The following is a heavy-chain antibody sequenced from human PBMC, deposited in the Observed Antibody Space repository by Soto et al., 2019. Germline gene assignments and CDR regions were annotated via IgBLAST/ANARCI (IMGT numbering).Heavy chain of an antibody. D-gene: IGHD1-26*01. V-gene: IGHV3-73*01. CDR2: IRDRAYNYAT. J-gene: IGHJ4*02. CDR1: GFVFKDSS. Sequence: EVLLVESGGGVVQPGGSLKLSCVASGFVFKDSSIHWVRQASGKGLEWVGRIRDRAYNYATAYTASVKGRFTIARDDSTNTAYLKMNSLRAEDTAIYYFARLIGAGQDYWGQGTLVTVSS. CDR3: ARLIGAGQDY.